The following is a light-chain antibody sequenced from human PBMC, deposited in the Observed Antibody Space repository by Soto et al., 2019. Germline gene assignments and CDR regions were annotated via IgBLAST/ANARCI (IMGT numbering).Light chain of an antibody. J-gene: IGLJ1*01. Sequence: QSVLTQPASVSGSPGQSIIISCTGTSSDVGGYRYVSWYQHHPGKAPKLMIYDVSNRPSGVPNRFSGSKSGNTASLTISGLRAEDEADYYCSSYTDSNTLVFGTGTKLTVL. CDR1: SSDVGGYRY. CDR2: DVS. CDR3: SSYTDSNTLV. V-gene: IGLV2-14*03.